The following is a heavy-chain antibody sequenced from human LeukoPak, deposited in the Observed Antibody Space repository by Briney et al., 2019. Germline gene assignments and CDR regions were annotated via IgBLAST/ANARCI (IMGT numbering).Heavy chain of an antibody. V-gene: IGHV3-21*01. D-gene: IGHD6-19*01. CDR2: ISSSSSYI. J-gene: IGHJ4*02. Sequence: KSGGSLRLSCAASGFTFISYSMNWVRQAPGKGLEWVSSISSSSSYIYYADSVKGRFTISRDNAKNSLYLQVNSLRAEDTAVYYCARDSPAVAGFDYWGQGTLVTVSS. CDR3: ARDSPAVAGFDY. CDR1: GFTFISYS.